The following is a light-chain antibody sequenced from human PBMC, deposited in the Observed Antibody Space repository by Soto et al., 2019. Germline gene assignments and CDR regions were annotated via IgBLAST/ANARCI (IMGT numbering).Light chain of an antibody. CDR3: RQHTHWPPP. CDR1: QSLVYSDGNTY. CDR2: TVS. Sequence: DVVLTQSPLSLPVTLGQPASISCRSSQSLVYSDGNTYLTWFQQRPGQSPRRLIYTVSNRDSGVPDRCSGSGSGTDFTLKISRVEADDVGVYYCRQHTHWPPPFGQGTKVEIK. V-gene: IGKV2-30*01. J-gene: IGKJ1*01.